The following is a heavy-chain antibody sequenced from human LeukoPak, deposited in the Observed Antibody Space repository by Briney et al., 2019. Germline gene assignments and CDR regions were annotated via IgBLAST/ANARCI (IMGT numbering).Heavy chain of an antibody. CDR1: GYSFTNYW. CDR2: INPSDSDT. CDR3: ARAWNFDY. D-gene: IGHD1-1*01. V-gene: IGHV5-51*01. J-gene: IGHJ4*02. Sequence: GESLKISCKGSGYSFTNYWIAWVRQMPGRGLEWMVIINPSDSDTRYSPSFQGQVTISADKSISTAYLQWSSLKASDSDMYYCARAWNFDYWGQGTLVTVSS.